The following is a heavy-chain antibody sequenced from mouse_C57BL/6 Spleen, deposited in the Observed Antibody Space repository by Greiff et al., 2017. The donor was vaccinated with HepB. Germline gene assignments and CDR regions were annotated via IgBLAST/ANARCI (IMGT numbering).Heavy chain of an antibody. CDR2: INPNNGGT. CDR3: ARSAYYYGRRYFDV. D-gene: IGHD1-1*01. CDR1: GYTFTDYN. Sequence: EVQLQQSGPELVKPGASVKIPCKASGYTFTDYNMDWVKQSHGKSLEWIGDINPNNGGTIYNQKFKGKATLTVDKSSSTAYMELRSLTSEDTAVYYCARSAYYYGRRYFDVWGTGTTVTVSS. V-gene: IGHV1-18*01. J-gene: IGHJ1*03.